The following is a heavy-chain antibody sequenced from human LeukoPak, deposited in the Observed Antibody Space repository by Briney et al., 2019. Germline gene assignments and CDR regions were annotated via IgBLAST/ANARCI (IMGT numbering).Heavy chain of an antibody. CDR1: GGTFSSYA. V-gene: IGHV1-69*13. J-gene: IGHJ5*02. CDR3: ARDPSAYCSSTSCYKVNWFDP. Sequence: SVKVSCKASGGTFSSYAISWVRQAPGQGLEWMGGIIPIFGTANYAQKFQGRVTITAGESTSTAYMELISLRSEDTAVYYCARDPSAYCSSTSCYKVNWFDPWGQGTLVTVSS. D-gene: IGHD2-2*02. CDR2: IIPIFGTA.